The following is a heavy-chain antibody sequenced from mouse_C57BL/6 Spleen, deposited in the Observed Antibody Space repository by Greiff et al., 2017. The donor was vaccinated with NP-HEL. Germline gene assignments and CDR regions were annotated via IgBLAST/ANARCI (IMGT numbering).Heavy chain of an antibody. CDR2: ISSGGDYI. CDR3: TRGLAPYYFDY. CDR1: GFTFSSYA. D-gene: IGHD4-1*01. V-gene: IGHV5-9-1*02. J-gene: IGHJ2*01. Sequence: EVHLVESGEGLVKPGGSLKLSCAASGFTFSSYAMSWVRQTPEKRLEWVAYISSGGDYIYYADTVKGRFTISRDNARNTLYLQMSSLKSEDTAMYYCTRGLAPYYFDYWGQGTTLTVSS.